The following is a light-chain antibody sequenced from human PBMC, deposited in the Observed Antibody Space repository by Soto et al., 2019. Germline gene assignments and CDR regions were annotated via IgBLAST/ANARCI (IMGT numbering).Light chain of an antibody. Sequence: ALTQQASARGTSGQRNTISCSGSISNISSNTVNWYQQLPGTAPKLLIYSNNQRPSGVPDRFSGYKSGTSASLAISGLQSEDEADYYCAAWDDSLNGPRYVFGTGSKVTVL. V-gene: IGLV1-44*01. CDR2: SNN. J-gene: IGLJ1*01. CDR3: AAWDDSLNGPRYV. CDR1: ISNISSNT.